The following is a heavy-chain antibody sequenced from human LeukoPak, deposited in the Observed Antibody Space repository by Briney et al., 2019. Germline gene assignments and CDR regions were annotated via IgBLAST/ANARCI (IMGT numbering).Heavy chain of an antibody. CDR3: ARLAYYYDSSGYGYFDY. Sequence: GESLKISCKGSGYSFTSYWIGWVRQMPGKGLVWMGIIYPGDSDTRYSPSFQGQVTISADKSISTAYLQWSSLKASDTAMYYCARLAYYYDSSGYGYFDYWGQGTLVTVSS. CDR2: IYPGDSDT. J-gene: IGHJ4*02. D-gene: IGHD3-22*01. CDR1: GYSFTSYW. V-gene: IGHV5-51*01.